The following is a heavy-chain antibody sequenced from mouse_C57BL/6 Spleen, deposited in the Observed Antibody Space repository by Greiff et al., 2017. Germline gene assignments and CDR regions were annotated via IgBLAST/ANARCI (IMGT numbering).Heavy chain of an antibody. V-gene: IGHV5-16*01. Sequence: DVKLVESEGGLVQPGSSMKLSCTASGFTFSDYYMAWVRQVPEKGLEWVANINYDGSSTYYLDSLKSRFIISRDNAKNILYLQMSSLKSEDTATYYCARDSYDYDGDWYFDVWGTGTTVTVSS. D-gene: IGHD2-4*01. CDR3: ARDSYDYDGDWYFDV. CDR1: GFTFSDYY. CDR2: INYDGSST. J-gene: IGHJ1*03.